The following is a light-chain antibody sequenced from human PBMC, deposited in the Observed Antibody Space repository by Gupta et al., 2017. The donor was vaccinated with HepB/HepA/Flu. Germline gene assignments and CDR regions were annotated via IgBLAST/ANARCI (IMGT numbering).Light chain of an antibody. Sequence: DIQMTPSPSSLSASVGDRVTITCRASQSISSYLKWYQQKPGKAPKLLIYAASNLHSGVPSRFSGSGSGTDFTLTISSLQPEDFATYYGRQSDNTPWTFGQGTKVEIK. J-gene: IGKJ1*01. CDR1: QSISSY. CDR3: RQSDNTPWT. CDR2: AAS. V-gene: IGKV1-39*01.